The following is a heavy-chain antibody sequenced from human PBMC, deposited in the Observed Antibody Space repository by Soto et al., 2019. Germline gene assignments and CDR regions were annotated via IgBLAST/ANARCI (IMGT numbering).Heavy chain of an antibody. CDR2: LWADGSHE. Sequence: QVQLEESGGGVVQPGRSLRLSCAASGFTFSIYGMHWVRQAPGKGLEWVVSLWADGSHECYADSVKGRFTVSRDNSKSTVYLQMNSLRAEDTALYYCAREPTGGNDAFDIWGQGTMVTVSS. D-gene: IGHD3-16*01. CDR3: AREPTGGNDAFDI. V-gene: IGHV3-33*01. J-gene: IGHJ3*02. CDR1: GFTFSIYG.